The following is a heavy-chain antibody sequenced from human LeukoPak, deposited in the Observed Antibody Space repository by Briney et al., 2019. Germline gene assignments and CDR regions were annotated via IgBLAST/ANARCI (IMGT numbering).Heavy chain of an antibody. D-gene: IGHD2-2*01. CDR1: GGSFSGYY. J-gene: IGHJ4*02. Sequence: SETLSLTCAVYGGSFSGYYWSWIRRPPGKGLEWVGEINHSGSTNYNPSLKSRVTISVDTSKNQFSLKLSSVTAADTAVYYCARGGYCSSTSCYYFDYWGQGTLVTVSS. CDR2: INHSGST. CDR3: ARGGYCSSTSCYYFDY. V-gene: IGHV4-34*01.